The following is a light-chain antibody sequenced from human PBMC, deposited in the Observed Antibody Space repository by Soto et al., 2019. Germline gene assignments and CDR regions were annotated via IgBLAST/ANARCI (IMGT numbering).Light chain of an antibody. J-gene: IGKJ4*01. V-gene: IGKV1-5*03. CDR3: QQYKTYSS. CDR1: QSISSW. Sequence: DIQMTQSPSTLSASVGDRVTITCRASQSISSWLAWHQQKPEKAPKLLIYKASTLDSGVPSRFSGSGSGTEFTLTISSLQPDDFATYYCQQYKTYSSFGGGTKV. CDR2: KAS.